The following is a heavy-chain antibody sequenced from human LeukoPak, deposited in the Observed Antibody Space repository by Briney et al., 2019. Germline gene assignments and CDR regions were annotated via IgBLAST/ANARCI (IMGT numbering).Heavy chain of an antibody. CDR2: ISYDGSNK. J-gene: IGHJ4*02. D-gene: IGHD3-22*01. V-gene: IGHV3-30*04. CDR1: GFTFSSYA. CDR3: ARERGTGYYDSSGYYDSYFDY. Sequence: LSGGSLRLSCAASGFTFSSYAMHWVRQAPGKGLEWVAVISYDGSNKYYADSVKGRFTISRDNSKNTLYLQMNSLRAEDTAVYYCARERGTGYYDSSGYYDSYFDYWGQGTLVTVSS.